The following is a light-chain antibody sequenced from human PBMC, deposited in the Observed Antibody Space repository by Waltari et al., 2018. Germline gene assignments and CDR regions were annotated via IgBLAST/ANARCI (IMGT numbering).Light chain of an antibody. CDR1: QRVGTN. J-gene: IGKJ1*01. V-gene: IGKV3-15*01. CDR2: GAS. CDR3: QQYKDWPQT. Sequence: EIVMTQSPGTLSVSSGERATLSCRASQRVGTNLAWYQQKPGQAPRLLTYGASTRATAIPARCRGSGLGTEFTLTISSLQSEDFAVYYCQQYKDWPQTFGQGTKVEIK.